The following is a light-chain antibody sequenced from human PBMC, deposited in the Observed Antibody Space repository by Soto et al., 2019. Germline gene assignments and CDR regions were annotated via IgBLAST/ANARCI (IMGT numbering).Light chain of an antibody. CDR2: DAS. Sequence: EIVLTQSPVTLYLSPGERDTLSCRASQSISYYLAWYQQKPGQAPRLLIYDASSRATDVPARFSGSGSGTDFTLTISSLETEDFAVYYCQQRYNWQYTFGQGTRLEI. J-gene: IGKJ2*01. CDR3: QQRYNWQYT. V-gene: IGKV3-11*01. CDR1: QSISYY.